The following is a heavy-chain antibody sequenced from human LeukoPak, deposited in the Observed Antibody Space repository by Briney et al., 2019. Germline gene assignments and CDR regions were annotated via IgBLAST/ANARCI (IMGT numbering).Heavy chain of an antibody. D-gene: IGHD6-13*01. Sequence: GGSLRLSCAASGFTFDDYAMHWVRQAPGKGLEWVSLISWDGGSTYYADSVKGRFTISRDNSKNSLYLQMNSLRAEDTAVYYCARVSIAAAEDYWGQGTLVTVSS. J-gene: IGHJ4*02. CDR3: ARVSIAAAEDY. CDR2: ISWDGGST. V-gene: IGHV3-43D*03. CDR1: GFTFDDYA.